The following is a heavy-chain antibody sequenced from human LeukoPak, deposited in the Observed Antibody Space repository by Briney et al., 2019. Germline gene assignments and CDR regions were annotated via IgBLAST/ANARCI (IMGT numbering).Heavy chain of an antibody. CDR3: VKDRPCETCMPMDA. Sequence: PGGSLRLSCAASGLRFTDYSMSWVRQAPGKGLEWVAGLGRSGEYKYYADSVKGRFTISRDNSKDTVSLQMNSLRAEDSAIYFCVKDRPCETCMPMDAWGQGTTVTVSS. J-gene: IGHJ6*02. V-gene: IGHV3-23*01. D-gene: IGHD2-2*01. CDR2: LGRSGEYK. CDR1: GLRFTDYS.